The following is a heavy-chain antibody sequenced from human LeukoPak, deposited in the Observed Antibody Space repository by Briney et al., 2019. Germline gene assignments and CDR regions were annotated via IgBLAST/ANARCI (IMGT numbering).Heavy chain of an antibody. D-gene: IGHD1-1*01. J-gene: IGHJ4*02. CDR1: GFTFSSYA. V-gene: IGHV3-23*01. CDR2: ISGSSGST. Sequence: PGASLRLSCAASGFTFSSYAMSWVRQAPGKGXEWVSAISGSSGSTYYADSVKGRFTISRDNSKNTLYLQMNSLRAEDTAVYYCARRQPSYFDYWGQGTLVTVSS. CDR3: ARRQPSYFDY.